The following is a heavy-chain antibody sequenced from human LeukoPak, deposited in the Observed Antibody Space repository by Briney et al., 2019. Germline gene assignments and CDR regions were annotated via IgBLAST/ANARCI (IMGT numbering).Heavy chain of an antibody. J-gene: IGHJ2*01. CDR3: ASYCGGDCYSPLYWYFGL. Sequence: SETLSLTCTVSGGSISSSSYYWGWIRQPPGKGLEWIGSIYYSGSTYYNPSLKSRVTISVDTSKNQFSLKLSSVTAADTAVYYCASYCGGDCYSPLYWYFGLWGRGTLVTVSS. CDR1: GGSISSSSYY. CDR2: IYYSGST. V-gene: IGHV4-39*01. D-gene: IGHD2-21*02.